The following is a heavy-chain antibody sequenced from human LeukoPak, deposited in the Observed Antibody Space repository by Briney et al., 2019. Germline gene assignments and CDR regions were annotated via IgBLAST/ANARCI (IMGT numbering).Heavy chain of an antibody. CDR2: IYYSGST. D-gene: IGHD6-13*01. CDR1: GGSISSYY. J-gene: IGHJ4*02. CDR3: ARGVYIAAAQYGY. V-gene: IGHV4-59*08. Sequence: SETLSLTCTVSGGSISSYYWSWIRQPPGKGLEWIGYIYYSGSTNYNPSLKSRVTISLDTSENQFSLQLTSVTAADTAVYYCARGVYIAAAQYGYWGQGTLVTVSS.